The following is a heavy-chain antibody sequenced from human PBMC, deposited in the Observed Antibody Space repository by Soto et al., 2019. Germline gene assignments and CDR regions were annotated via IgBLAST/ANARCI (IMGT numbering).Heavy chain of an antibody. Sequence: GASVKVSCKASGYTFTGYYMHWVRQAPGQGLEWMGWINPNSGGTNYAQKLQGWVTMTRDTSISTAYMELSRLRSDDTAVYYCAREGEAVAGFDYWGQGTLVTVSS. CDR2: INPNSGGT. J-gene: IGHJ4*02. CDR1: GYTFTGYY. CDR3: AREGEAVAGFDY. D-gene: IGHD6-19*01. V-gene: IGHV1-2*04.